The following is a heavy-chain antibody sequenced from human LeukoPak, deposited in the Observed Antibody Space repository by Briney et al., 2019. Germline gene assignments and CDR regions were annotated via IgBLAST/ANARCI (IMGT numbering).Heavy chain of an antibody. Sequence: GGSLRLSCAASGFTFSSYTMNWVRQAPGRGLGWVSSITSSSSYIYYADSVKGRFTISRDNAKNSLYLQMNSLRAEDTAVYFCAREGSSSSSFHYWGQGTLVTVSS. CDR3: AREGSSSSSFHY. D-gene: IGHD6-6*01. CDR1: GFTFSSYT. J-gene: IGHJ4*02. CDR2: ITSSSSYI. V-gene: IGHV3-21*01.